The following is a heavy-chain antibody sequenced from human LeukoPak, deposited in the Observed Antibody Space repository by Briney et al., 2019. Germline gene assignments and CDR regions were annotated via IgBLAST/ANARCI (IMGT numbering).Heavy chain of an antibody. J-gene: IGHJ5*02. CDR1: GFTFTNHW. CDR3: AKSGSSVFWS. D-gene: IGHD3-3*02. CDR2: IKEDGSKK. V-gene: IGHV3-7*03. Sequence: GESLRLSCAASGFTFTNHWMSWVRQAPGKGLEWVANIKEDGSKKYYVDSVKGRFTVSRDNVKNSLFLQMNSLRVDDTAVYYCAKSGSSVFWSWGQGTLVTVSS.